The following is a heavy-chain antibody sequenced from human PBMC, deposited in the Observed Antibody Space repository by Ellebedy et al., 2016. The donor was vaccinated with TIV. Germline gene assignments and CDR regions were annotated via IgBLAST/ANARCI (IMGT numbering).Heavy chain of an antibody. CDR3: ARGSGYCSSTSCSGGSD. CDR2: IQKHGGEK. J-gene: IGHJ4*02. V-gene: IGHV3-7*03. Sequence: GESLKISCAASGFAFDDDWMTWVRQAPGKGLEWVANIQKHGGEKYYVDSVKGRFTISRANAKKSLYLQMDSLRAEDTAVYYCARGSGYCSSTSCSGGSDWGQGTPVTVSS. CDR1: GFAFDDDW. D-gene: IGHD2-2*01.